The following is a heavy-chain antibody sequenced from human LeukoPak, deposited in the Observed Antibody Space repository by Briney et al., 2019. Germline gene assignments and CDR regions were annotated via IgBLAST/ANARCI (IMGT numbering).Heavy chain of an antibody. D-gene: IGHD6-19*01. Sequence: GGSLRLSCAVSGFTFDDYAMHWVRHAPGKGLEWVSLISGDGGSTYYADSVKGRFTISRDNSKNSLYLQMNSLRTEDTALYYCAKDPRIAVAGSLYYFDYWGQGTLVTVSS. J-gene: IGHJ4*02. V-gene: IGHV3-43*02. CDR1: GFTFDDYA. CDR3: AKDPRIAVAGSLYYFDY. CDR2: ISGDGGST.